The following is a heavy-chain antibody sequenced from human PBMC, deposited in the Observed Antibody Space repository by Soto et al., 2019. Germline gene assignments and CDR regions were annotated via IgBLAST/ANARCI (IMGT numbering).Heavy chain of an antibody. CDR1: GGSISSSSYY. CDR3: ARGPRFGVVPHLFEC. V-gene: IGHV4-39*01. CDR2: IYYSGST. J-gene: IGHJ4*02. D-gene: IGHD3-3*01. Sequence: LQLQESGPGLVTPSETLSLTYTVSGGSISSSSYYWGWIRQPPGKGLEGIRSIYYSGSTYYNPSLKSRVTISVDTSNNPFSLKLSLVTAAHTAVDYCARGPRFGVVPHLFECWGQGTLVTVSS.